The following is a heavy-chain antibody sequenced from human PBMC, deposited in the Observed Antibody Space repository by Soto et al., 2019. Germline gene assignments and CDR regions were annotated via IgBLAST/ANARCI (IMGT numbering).Heavy chain of an antibody. D-gene: IGHD1-26*01. CDR3: ARGPGGSYLGAMDV. J-gene: IGHJ6*02. V-gene: IGHV4-31*03. Sequence: SSETLSLTCTVSGGSITSGGYYWSWIRQHPGKGLEWIGYIYYSGNTYYNPSLKSRVTISGDTSKNQFSLKLSSVTAADTAVYYCARGPGGSYLGAMDVWGQGTTVTVSS. CDR2: IYYSGNT. CDR1: GGSITSGGYY.